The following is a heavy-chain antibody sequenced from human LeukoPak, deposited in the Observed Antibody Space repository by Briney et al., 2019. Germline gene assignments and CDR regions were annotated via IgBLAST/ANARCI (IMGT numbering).Heavy chain of an antibody. J-gene: IGHJ1*01. V-gene: IGHV3-23*01. CDR2: ICGRGGST. CDR3: ATRITMIVVVISDDAEYFQH. Sequence: GRSLRMSCAASGFTFSRYAMSWVLQALGKGLDLVSVICGRGGSTYYVDSVKGRFTISRDNSKNTLYLQMNSLRAEDTAVYYCATRITMIVVVISDDAEYFQHWGQGTLVTVSS. CDR1: GFTFSRYA. D-gene: IGHD3-22*01.